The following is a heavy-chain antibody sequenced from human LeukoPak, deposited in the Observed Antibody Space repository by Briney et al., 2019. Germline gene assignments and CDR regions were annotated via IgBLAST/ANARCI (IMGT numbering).Heavy chain of an antibody. CDR1: GFTFSSYA. D-gene: IGHD4-23*01. V-gene: IGHV3-23*01. J-gene: IGHJ4*02. CDR2: ISDSGGRT. Sequence: PGGSLRLSCAASGFTFSSYAMSWVRQAPGKGLEWVSVISDSGGRTYYADSVKGRFTISGDNSKNTLYLQMNSLRAEDTAVYYCAKHGGITFYFDYWGQGTLVTVSS. CDR3: AKHGGITFYFDY.